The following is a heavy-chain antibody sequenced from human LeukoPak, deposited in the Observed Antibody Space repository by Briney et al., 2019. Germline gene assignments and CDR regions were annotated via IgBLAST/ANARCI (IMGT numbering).Heavy chain of an antibody. V-gene: IGHV3-30*02. J-gene: IGHJ4*02. CDR2: IRYDGSDK. D-gene: IGHD2-15*01. CDR1: GFTLCTSG. Sequence: GGSLRLSCVASGFTLCTSGMRWVRPAPGKGLEWVAFIRYDGSDKFYRDSVKGRITTSRDNSKNTLYLQMSRLRVEDTAVYYCAKDLDCSGGTCHKAFDCWGQGTLVTVSS. CDR3: AKDLDCSGGTCHKAFDC.